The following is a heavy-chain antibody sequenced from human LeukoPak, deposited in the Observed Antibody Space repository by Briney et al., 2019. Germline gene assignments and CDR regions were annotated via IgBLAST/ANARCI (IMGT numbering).Heavy chain of an antibody. Sequence: GGSLRLSCAASGFTLTTYGMYWVRQAPGKGLEWVSAFSGSGGSTYYADSVKGRFTISRDNSKNTLYLQMNSLRAEDTAVYYCARDRYIAAAGTLWFDPWGQGTLVTVSS. CDR2: FSGSGGST. CDR1: GFTLTTYG. V-gene: IGHV3-23*01. D-gene: IGHD6-13*01. J-gene: IGHJ5*02. CDR3: ARDRYIAAAGTLWFDP.